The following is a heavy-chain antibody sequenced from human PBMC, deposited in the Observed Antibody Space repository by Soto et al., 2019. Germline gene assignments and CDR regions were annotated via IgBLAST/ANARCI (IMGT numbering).Heavy chain of an antibody. V-gene: IGHV1-69*06. CDR2: IIPLFGTT. D-gene: IGHD3-3*02. J-gene: IGHJ6*02. Sequence: QVQLVQSGAEVKRPGASVKVSCKASGGTFSSNAINWVRQAPGQGLEWMGSIIPLFGTTDYAQTFQGRVTISADKFTNTAYMELSSLTSEDTSVYFCARAVISSSRPSDYQYGIDVWGQGTTVTVSS. CDR1: GGTFSSNA. CDR3: ARAVISSSRPSDYQYGIDV.